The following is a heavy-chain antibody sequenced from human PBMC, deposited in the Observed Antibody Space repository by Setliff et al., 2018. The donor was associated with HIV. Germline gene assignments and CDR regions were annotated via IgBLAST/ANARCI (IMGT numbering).Heavy chain of an antibody. CDR3: ARGGAIGVSVGAT. Sequence: GGSLRLSCAASEFASGFAFSHYWMHWVRQAPGKGLVWVSRITNDVNAKTYADFVNGRFSVSKDNAKNSLSLQMNSLRAEDTAVYYCARGGAIGVSVGATWGQGTLVTAPQ. CDR2: ITNDVNAK. D-gene: IGHD2-15*01. CDR1: GFAFSHYW. V-gene: IGHV3-74*03. J-gene: IGHJ5*02.